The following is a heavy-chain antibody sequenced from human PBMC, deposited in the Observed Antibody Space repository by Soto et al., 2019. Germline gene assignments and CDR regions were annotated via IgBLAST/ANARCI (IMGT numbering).Heavy chain of an antibody. CDR3: VASLAASGLNWLDP. CDR2: IFANGHT. D-gene: IGHD6-13*01. Sequence: QLQLQESGPGLVKASETLSLTCIVSGGFISEKYWNWVRQPPGKGLEWIGLIFANGHTDYNPSLKSRVTMSVDASKNQFSLRLTSMTAADTAVYYCVASLAASGLNWLDPWGRGTLVTVSS. CDR1: GGFISEKY. J-gene: IGHJ5*02. V-gene: IGHV4-4*07.